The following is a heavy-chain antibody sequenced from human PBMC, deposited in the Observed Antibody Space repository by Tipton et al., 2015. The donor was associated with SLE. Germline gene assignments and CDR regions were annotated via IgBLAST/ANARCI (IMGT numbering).Heavy chain of an antibody. J-gene: IGHJ3*02. Sequence: LRLSCTVSGGSISSYYWSWIRQPPGKGLEWIGYIYYSGITYYSPSLKSRVTISLDTSRHQFFLKLSSATAADTAVYYCARGSGYTSVFGAFDIWGQGTMVSVSS. V-gene: IGHV4-59*01. CDR3: ARGSGYTSVFGAFDI. CDR1: GGSISSYY. D-gene: IGHD5-18*01. CDR2: IYYSGIT.